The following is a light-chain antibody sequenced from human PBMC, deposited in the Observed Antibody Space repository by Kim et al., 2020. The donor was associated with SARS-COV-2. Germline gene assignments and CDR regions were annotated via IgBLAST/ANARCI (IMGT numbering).Light chain of an antibody. Sequence: QSATISTCRTCSVGGGYNYVSCYQQHPGAPPHLIIYEINRRPAGVPDRFSGSKAATAASLTVSGLQAEDEADYCCSSYAGISNYVFGAGTKVTVL. CDR1: CSVGGGYNY. J-gene: IGLJ1*01. CDR2: EIN. CDR3: SSYAGISNYV. V-gene: IGLV2-8*01.